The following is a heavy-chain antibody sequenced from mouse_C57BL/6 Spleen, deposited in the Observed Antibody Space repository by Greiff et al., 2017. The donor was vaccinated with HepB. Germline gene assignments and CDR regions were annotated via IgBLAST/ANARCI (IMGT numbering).Heavy chain of an antibody. V-gene: IGHV1-64*01. CDR2: IHPNSGST. CDR3: ARSGYGNYLGAMDY. J-gene: IGHJ4*01. Sequence: QVQLQQPGAELVKPGASVKLSCKASGYTFTSYWMHWVKQRPGQGLEWIGMIHPNSGSTNYNEKFKSKATLTVDKSSSTAYMQLSSLTSEDSAVYYCARSGYGNYLGAMDYWGQGTSVTVSS. D-gene: IGHD2-10*02. CDR1: GYTFTSYW.